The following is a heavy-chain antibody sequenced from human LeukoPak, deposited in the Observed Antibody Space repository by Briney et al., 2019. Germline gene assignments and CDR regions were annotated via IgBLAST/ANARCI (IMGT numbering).Heavy chain of an antibody. Sequence: ASVKVSCKASGYTLTDYYVHWVRQAPGQGLEWMGRINHKSGGTNYAQKFQGRVTMTRDTSISTAYMELSRLRSDDTAMYYCANSNYYGSGSSDYWGQGTLVTVSS. V-gene: IGHV1-2*06. CDR1: GYTLTDYY. CDR2: INHKSGGT. J-gene: IGHJ4*02. CDR3: ANSNYYGSGSSDY. D-gene: IGHD3-10*01.